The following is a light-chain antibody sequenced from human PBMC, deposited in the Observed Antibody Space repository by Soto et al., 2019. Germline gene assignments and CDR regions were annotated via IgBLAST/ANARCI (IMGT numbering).Light chain of an antibody. CDR1: QSLLHSNGYKY. CDR3: IQGLQTPYT. CDR2: LGS. J-gene: IGKJ3*01. V-gene: IGKV2-28*01. Sequence: DIVMTQSPLSLPVTPGEPASISCRSSQSLLHSNGYKYLDWYLQKPGQSPQLLIYLGSNRASGVPDRFSGSVAGTDFTLKISRVEAEDVGVYYCIQGLQTPYTFGPGTKVDIK.